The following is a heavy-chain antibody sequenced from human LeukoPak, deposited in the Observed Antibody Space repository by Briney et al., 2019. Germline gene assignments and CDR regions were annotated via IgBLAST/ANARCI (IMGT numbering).Heavy chain of an antibody. CDR3: TTDSRVDY. V-gene: IGHV3-15*01. CDR1: GFTFSSYA. Sequence: PGGSLRLSCAASGFTFSSYAMSWIRQVPGKGLEWVGRIKSKTDGGTTEYAASVKGRFIVSRDDSKNTLYLQMVSLKNEDTAIYYCTTDSRVDYWGRGTLVTVSS. CDR2: IKSKTDGGTT. J-gene: IGHJ4*02.